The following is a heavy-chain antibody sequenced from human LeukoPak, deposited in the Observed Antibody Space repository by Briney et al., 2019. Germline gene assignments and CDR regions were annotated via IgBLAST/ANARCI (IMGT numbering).Heavy chain of an antibody. J-gene: IGHJ5*02. CDR3: ARGRRGSYYDSTSRFDP. CDR1: GGSFSGYY. CDR2: INHGGST. D-gene: IGHD3-22*01. Sequence: PSETLSLTCAVYGGSFSGYYWSWIRQPPGKGLEWIGEINHGGSTNYNPSLKSRVTISVDTSKNQFSLKLSSVTAADTAVYYCARGRRGSYYDSTSRFDPWGQGTLVTVSS. V-gene: IGHV4-34*01.